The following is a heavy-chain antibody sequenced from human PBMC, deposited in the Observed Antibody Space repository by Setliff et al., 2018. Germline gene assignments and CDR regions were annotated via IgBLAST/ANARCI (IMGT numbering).Heavy chain of an antibody. CDR3: ARARYSSGWYGGGGAFYYMDA. Sequence: SETLSLTCSVLGDSLSSGTQYWAWIRQPPGKGLEWIGNINYSGSTYYNPSLKSRVTMSVDASKNQVSLKLTSVTAADTAVYYCARARYSSGWYGGGGAFYYMDAWGKGTTVTVSS. V-gene: IGHV4-39*01. CDR2: INYSGST. CDR1: GDSLSSGTQY. J-gene: IGHJ6*03. D-gene: IGHD6-19*01.